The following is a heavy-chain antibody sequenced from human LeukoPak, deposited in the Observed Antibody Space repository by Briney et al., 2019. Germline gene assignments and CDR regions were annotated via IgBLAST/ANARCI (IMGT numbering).Heavy chain of an antibody. D-gene: IGHD2-2*01. CDR2: IFPGDSDT. Sequence: GESLKISCKVSGYSFITNWVGWVRQMPGKGLESMGIIFPGDSDTRYTPSFQGQVIISADKSTGTVYLQWTSLKASDTAIYYCARLECSSTTCPFAYWGQGTLVTVSS. J-gene: IGHJ4*02. V-gene: IGHV5-51*01. CDR1: GYSFITNW. CDR3: ARLECSSTTCPFAY.